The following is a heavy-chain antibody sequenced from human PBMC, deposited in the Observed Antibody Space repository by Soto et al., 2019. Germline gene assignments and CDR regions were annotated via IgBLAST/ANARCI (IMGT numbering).Heavy chain of an antibody. J-gene: IGHJ4*02. CDR1: RFTFSDYG. V-gene: IGHV3-30*03. Sequence: GGSLRLSCEGPRFTFSDYGFHWVRQAPGKGLEWVAMISYDGSDRYYRDSVQGRFTISRDDSKNTVFLQMNSLRTEDTAMYYCARSTYCNGGSCYPQYWGPGTLVTVSS. CDR3: ARSTYCNGGSCYPQY. CDR2: ISYDGSDR. D-gene: IGHD2-15*01.